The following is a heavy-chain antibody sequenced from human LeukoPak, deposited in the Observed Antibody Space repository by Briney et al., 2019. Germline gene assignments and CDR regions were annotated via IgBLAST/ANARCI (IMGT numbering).Heavy chain of an antibody. J-gene: IGHJ4*02. CDR1: GFTFSDYY. Sequence: GGSLRLSCEASGFTFSDYYMSWIRQAPGKGPEWISSISNNDNIKYYADSVKGRFSISRDNAKNSLYLQMNSLRGEDTAVYYCASGNHKDWGQGTLVTVSS. V-gene: IGHV3-11*01. CDR3: ASGNHKD. CDR2: ISNNDNIK.